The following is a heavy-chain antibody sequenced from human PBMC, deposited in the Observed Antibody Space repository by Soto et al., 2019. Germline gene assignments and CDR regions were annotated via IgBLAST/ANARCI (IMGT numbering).Heavy chain of an antibody. D-gene: IGHD6-19*01. CDR1: GGSFSSSTYY. CDR3: ARGTGSSGWYSSFGY. Sequence: SETLSLTCTVSGGSFSSSTYYWGWIRQPPGKGLEWIGSMNSGGNTYYNPSLKSRVTVSVDTSKNHFSLKLTSVTAADTAVYYCARGTGSSGWYSSFGYWGQGTLVTVSS. CDR2: MNSGGNT. V-gene: IGHV4-39*02. J-gene: IGHJ4*02.